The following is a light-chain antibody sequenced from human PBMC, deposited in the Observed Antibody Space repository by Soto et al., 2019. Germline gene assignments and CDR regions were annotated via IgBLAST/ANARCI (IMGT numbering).Light chain of an antibody. J-gene: IGKJ5*01. CDR3: QQYGNSPIT. Sequence: DRVMTQSPDTLSASPGERVSLSCRASQSVNHNLAWYQQKPGQAPRLLIFDKSSRAPGVPARFSGSGTGTDFTLTISRLEPEDFAVYYCQQYGNSPITFGQGTRLEIK. CDR2: DKS. CDR1: QSVNHN. V-gene: IGKV3-15*01.